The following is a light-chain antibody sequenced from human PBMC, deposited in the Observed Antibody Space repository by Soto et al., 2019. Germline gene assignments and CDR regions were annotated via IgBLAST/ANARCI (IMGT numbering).Light chain of an antibody. V-gene: IGLV2-23*01. CDR2: EGS. CDR1: SSDVGSYNL. Sequence: QSALTQPVSVSGSPGQSITISCTGTSSDVGSYNLVSWYQQHPGKAPKFMIYEGSKRPSGVSNRFSGSKSGNTASLTISGLQAEDEADYYCCSYVGSSILFGGGTKVTVL. J-gene: IGLJ2*01. CDR3: CSYVGSSIL.